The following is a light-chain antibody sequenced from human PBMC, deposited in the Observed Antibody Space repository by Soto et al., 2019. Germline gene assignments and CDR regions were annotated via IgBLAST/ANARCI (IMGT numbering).Light chain of an antibody. V-gene: IGLV2-14*01. CDR2: EVN. Sequence: QSALTQPASLSGSPGQSITISCTGTSSDVGGYNFVSWYQQHPGNPPKLLIFEVNNRPLGVSDRFSGSKSGNTASLTISGLQATDEADYYCSSYTSTNTLILFGGGTQLTVL. J-gene: IGLJ2*01. CDR3: SSYTSTNTLIL. CDR1: SSDVGGYNF.